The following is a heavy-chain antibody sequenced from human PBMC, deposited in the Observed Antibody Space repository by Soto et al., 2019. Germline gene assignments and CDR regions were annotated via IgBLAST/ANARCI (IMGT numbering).Heavy chain of an antibody. CDR1: GFTLSTYW. J-gene: IGHJ4*02. CDR3: TRAAVAAHFDL. CDR2: IKSDGSTT. Sequence: EVQLVESGGGLVQPGGSLRLSCAASGFTLSTYWMHWVRQAPGKGLVWVSRIKSDGSTTSYADSVKGRFSISRDNAKNTLYLQMNSLTAEDTAVYYCTRAAVAAHFDLWGQGTLVTVSS. D-gene: IGHD6-19*01. V-gene: IGHV3-74*01.